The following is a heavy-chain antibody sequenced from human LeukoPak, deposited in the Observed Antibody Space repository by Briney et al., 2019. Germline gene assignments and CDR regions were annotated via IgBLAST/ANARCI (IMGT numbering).Heavy chain of an antibody. V-gene: IGHV3-21*01. CDR2: ISSSSSYI. CDR1: GFTFSSYS. J-gene: IGHJ4*02. Sequence: GGSLRLSCAASGFTFSSYSMNWVRQAPGKGLEWVSSISSSSSYIYYADSVKGRFTISRDNAKNPLYLQMNSLRAEDTAVYYCASRDLGDYDVSFFDYWGQGTLVTVSS. D-gene: IGHD4-17*01. CDR3: ASRDLGDYDVSFFDY.